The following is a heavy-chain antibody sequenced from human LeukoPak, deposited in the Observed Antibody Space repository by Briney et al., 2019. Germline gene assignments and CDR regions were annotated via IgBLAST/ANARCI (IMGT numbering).Heavy chain of an antibody. CDR2: ISYDGSNK. CDR1: GFTFSSYA. J-gene: IGHJ4*02. Sequence: GGSLRLSCAASGFTFSSYAMHWVHQAPGKGLEWVAVISYDGSNKYYADSVKGRFTISRDNSKNTLYLQMNSLRAEDTAVYYCARDLRRGITMVPLWYFDYWGQGTLVTVSS. V-gene: IGHV3-30-3*01. D-gene: IGHD3-10*01. CDR3: ARDLRRGITMVPLWYFDY.